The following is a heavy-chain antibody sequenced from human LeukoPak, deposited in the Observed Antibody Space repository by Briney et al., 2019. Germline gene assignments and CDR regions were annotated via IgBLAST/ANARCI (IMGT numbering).Heavy chain of an antibody. Sequence: GGSLRLSCAASGFTFSDYYMSWIRQTPGKGLEWVSDISSGSYHTNYANSVKGRFTISRDNAKNSLYLQMNSLRAEDTAVYYCARADYSNHRDDYWGRGTLVTVSS. D-gene: IGHD4-11*01. V-gene: IGHV3-11*06. CDR2: ISSGSYHT. J-gene: IGHJ4*02. CDR3: ARADYSNHRDDY. CDR1: GFTFSDYY.